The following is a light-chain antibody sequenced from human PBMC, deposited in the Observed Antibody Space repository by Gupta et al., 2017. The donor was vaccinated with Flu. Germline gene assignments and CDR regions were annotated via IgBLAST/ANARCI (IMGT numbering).Light chain of an antibody. CDR2: DDS. CDR3: QVWDSSSDRGV. J-gene: IGLJ3*02. Sequence: SHVLTQPPPVPVALGQTARITSGGNNIGSKSVHWYQQKPGQHPVLVVYDDSDRPSGIPDRFSGYNSGSTGTQTTTLTISRVEAGDDADYYCQVWDSSSDRGVFGGGTKLTVL. V-gene: IGLV3-21*02. CDR1: NIGSKS.